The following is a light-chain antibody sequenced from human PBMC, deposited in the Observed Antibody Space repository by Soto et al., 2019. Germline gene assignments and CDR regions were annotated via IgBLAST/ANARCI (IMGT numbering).Light chain of an antibody. Sequence: IVVAQCPGTLSLSPGKRATLSCRASQSVTNYQLAWVRRKPGQAPRLLIDGASTRATGIPAWCTGSASGTEFTPTTSILPSEDFAVYYCQQYGSPGTFGQGTKVDIK. J-gene: IGKJ1*01. CDR2: GAS. V-gene: IGKV3-20*01. CDR3: QQYGSPGT. CDR1: QSVTNYQ.